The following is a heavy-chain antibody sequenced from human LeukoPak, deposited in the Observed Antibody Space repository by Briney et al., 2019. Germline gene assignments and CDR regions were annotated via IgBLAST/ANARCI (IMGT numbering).Heavy chain of an antibody. V-gene: IGHV3-23*01. Sequence: GGSLRLSCAASGFTFSSYDMSWVRQAPGKGLEWVSAISGSGGSTYYADTVKGRFTIHRDNTKNTLYLEMNSLRDEDTAVYYCAKNRVAHDYWGQGTLVTVSS. J-gene: IGHJ4*02. CDR2: ISGSGGST. D-gene: IGHD1-14*01. CDR1: GFTFSSYD. CDR3: AKNRVAHDY.